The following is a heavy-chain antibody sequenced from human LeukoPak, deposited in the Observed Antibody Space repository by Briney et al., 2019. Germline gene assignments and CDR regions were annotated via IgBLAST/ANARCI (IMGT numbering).Heavy chain of an antibody. CDR2: IKQDGSEK. J-gene: IGHJ4*02. CDR3: AREGRLAGADY. V-gene: IGHV3-7*01. Sequence: PGGSLRLSCAASGFTFSSYAMSWVRQAPGKGLEWVANIKQDGSEKYYVDSVKGRFTISRDNARKSLYLQLNSVRAEDTAVYYCAREGRLAGADYWGQGTLVTVSS. D-gene: IGHD6-13*01. CDR1: GFTFSSYA.